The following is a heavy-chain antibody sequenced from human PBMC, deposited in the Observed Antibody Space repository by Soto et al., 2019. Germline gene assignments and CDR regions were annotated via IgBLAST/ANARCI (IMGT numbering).Heavy chain of an antibody. Sequence: PGGSLRLSCAASGFTVSNNYMSWVRQAPGKGLEWVSVIYSGGSTYYADSVKGRFTISRDNSKNTLYLQMNCLRAEDTAVYYCARGRYYYDSSAYYRGYFDYWGQGTLVTVSS. D-gene: IGHD3-22*01. V-gene: IGHV3-53*01. CDR3: ARGRYYYDSSAYYRGYFDY. CDR2: IYSGGST. J-gene: IGHJ4*02. CDR1: GFTVSNNY.